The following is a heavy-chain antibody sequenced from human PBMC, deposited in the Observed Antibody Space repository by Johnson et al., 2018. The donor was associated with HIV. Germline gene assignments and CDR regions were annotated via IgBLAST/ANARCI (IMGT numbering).Heavy chain of an antibody. J-gene: IGHJ3*01. V-gene: IGHV3-30-3*01. CDR2: ISYDGSNK. D-gene: IGHD1-26*01. CDR3: AKGDTVVGAKYAFDF. CDR1: GFTFSSYA. Sequence: QMQLVESGGGVVQPGRSLRLSCAASGFTFSSYAMHWVRQAPGKGLEWVAVISYDGSNKYYADSVRGRFTISRDNSKNTLYRQMNSLRAEDTAVYYCAKGDTVVGAKYAFDFWGQGTMVTVSS.